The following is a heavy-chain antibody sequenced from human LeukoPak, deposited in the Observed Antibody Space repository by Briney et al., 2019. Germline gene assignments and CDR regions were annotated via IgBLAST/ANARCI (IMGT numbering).Heavy chain of an antibody. J-gene: IGHJ4*02. CDR3: ATYGPTSGGYTFEY. CDR2: IIDSGST. D-gene: IGHD2-15*01. Sequence: ASETLSLTCAVSGGSISSGYWWSWVRQPPMQGLEWIGEIIDSGSTNYDPSLKGRITISLDKTKNQFSLNVNSVTAADTAVYYCATYGPTSGGYTFEYWGQGSLVTVSS. V-gene: IGHV4-4*02. CDR1: GGSISSGYW.